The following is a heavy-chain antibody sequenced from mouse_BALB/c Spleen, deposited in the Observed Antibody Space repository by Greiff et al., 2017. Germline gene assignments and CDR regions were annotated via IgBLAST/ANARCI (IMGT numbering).Heavy chain of an antibody. V-gene: IGHV1-7*01. CDR2: INPSTGYT. Sequence: SGAELAKPGASVKMSCKASGYTFTSYWMHWVKQRPGQGLEWIGYINPSTGYTEYNQKFKDKATLTADKSSSTAYMQLSSLTSEDSAVYYCARNYYGSSQYYFDYWGQGTTLTVSS. D-gene: IGHD1-1*01. CDR1: GYTFTSYW. CDR3: ARNYYGSSQYYFDY. J-gene: IGHJ2*01.